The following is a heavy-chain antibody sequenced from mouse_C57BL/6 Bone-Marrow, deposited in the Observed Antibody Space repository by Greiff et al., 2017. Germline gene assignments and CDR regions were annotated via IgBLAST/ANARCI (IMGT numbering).Heavy chain of an antibody. D-gene: IGHD1-1*01. Sequence: EVQLVESGGGLVKPGGSLKLSCAASGFTFSSYAMSWVRQTPEKRLEWVATISDGGSYTYYPDNVKGRFTISRDNAKNNLYLQMSHLKSEDTAMYYWARDPNYYGSSAYWRFDVWGTGTTVTVSS. V-gene: IGHV5-4*01. CDR3: ARDPNYYGSSAYWRFDV. CDR1: GFTFSSYA. J-gene: IGHJ1*03. CDR2: ISDGGSYT.